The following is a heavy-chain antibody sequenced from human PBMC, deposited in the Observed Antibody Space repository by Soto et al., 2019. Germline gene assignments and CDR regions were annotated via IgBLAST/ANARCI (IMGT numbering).Heavy chain of an antibody. J-gene: IGHJ6*02. CDR1: GGTFSSYT. D-gene: IGHD5-18*01. V-gene: IGHV1-69*02. CDR2: IIPILGIA. CDR3: ARVEIDTAMVTGRNYYYYGMDV. Sequence: SVKVSCKASGGTFSSYTISWVRQAPGQGPEWMGRIIPILGIANYAQKFQGRVTITADKSTSTAYMELSSLRSEDTAVYYCARVEIDTAMVTGRNYYYYGMDVWGQGTTVTVSS.